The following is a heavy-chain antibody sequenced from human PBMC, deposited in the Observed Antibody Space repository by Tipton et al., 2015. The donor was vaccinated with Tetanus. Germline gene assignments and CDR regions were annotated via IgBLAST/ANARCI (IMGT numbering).Heavy chain of an antibody. CDR1: GYSFNSYA. Sequence: QSGAEVKKPGASVRVSCKASGYSFNSYAISWVRQAPGQGLEWMGGIIPIFGTAKYAQKFQGRVTITADESTSTAYMELSSLRSEDTAVYYCARKWDIVAVSAANYYGLDVWGQGTTVTVSS. V-gene: IGHV1-69*13. D-gene: IGHD2-2*01. CDR3: ARKWDIVAVSAANYYGLDV. CDR2: IIPIFGTA. J-gene: IGHJ6*02.